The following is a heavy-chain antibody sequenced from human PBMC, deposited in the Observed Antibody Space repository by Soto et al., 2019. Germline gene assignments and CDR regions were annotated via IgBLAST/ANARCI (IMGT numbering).Heavy chain of an antibody. CDR2: VYYRGRS. CDR1: GGSVSNSNYY. CDR3: VSQRTSVLTQAYFDY. D-gene: IGHD2-8*01. J-gene: IGHJ4*02. V-gene: IGHV4-39*01. Sequence: TLSLTCTVSGGSVSNSNYYWGWIRQSPGKGLEWIGSVYYRGRSYSKSSVKSRVTISVDTSKNQFSLNLNSVTASDTAVYYCVSQRTSVLTQAYFDYWGPGALVTVSS.